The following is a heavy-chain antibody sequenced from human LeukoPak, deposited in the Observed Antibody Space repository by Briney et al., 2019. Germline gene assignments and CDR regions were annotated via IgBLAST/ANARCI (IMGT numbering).Heavy chain of an antibody. V-gene: IGHV4-34*01. CDR2: IHHSGST. CDR1: GGSFSNYY. J-gene: IGHJ4*02. D-gene: IGHD6-13*01. Sequence: SGTLSLTCAVYGGSFSNYYWTWIRQPPGKGLEWIGEIHHSGSTSYNPSLKSRVTISVDTSKNQFSLNLSSMTAADTAVYFCARGSVAAAGTRFFEYWGQGTLVTVSA. CDR3: ARGSVAAAGTRFFEY.